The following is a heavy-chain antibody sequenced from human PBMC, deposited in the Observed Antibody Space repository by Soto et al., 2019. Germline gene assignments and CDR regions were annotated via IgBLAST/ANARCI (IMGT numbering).Heavy chain of an antibody. CDR2: ISGSGYST. CDR1: GFTFSSNS. CDR3: AKSRGDRWTTYYFDY. V-gene: IGHV3-23*01. D-gene: IGHD4-17*01. Sequence: EVQLLESGGGLVQPGGSLKLCCAASGFTFSSNSMSWVRQAPGKGLEWVSGISGSGYSTYYANSVKGRFTTSRDNSKSTLYLQMNSLRAEDTAVYYCAKSRGDRWTTYYFDYWGQGTLVTVSS. J-gene: IGHJ4*02.